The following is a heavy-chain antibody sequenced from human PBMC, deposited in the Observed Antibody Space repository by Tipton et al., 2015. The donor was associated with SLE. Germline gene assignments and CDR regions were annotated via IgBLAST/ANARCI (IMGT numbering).Heavy chain of an antibody. V-gene: IGHV4-34*01. CDR1: GGTFSGYY. Sequence: LRLSCAVYGGTFSGYYWSWIRQSPGKGLEWIGEINYSGNTKYNPSLKSRVTISVDTSKNQFSLKLSSVTAADTAVYYCARAGYSYGFSYYYYGMDVWGQGTTVTVSS. D-gene: IGHD5-18*01. CDR3: ARAGYSYGFSYYYYGMDV. CDR2: INYSGNT. J-gene: IGHJ6*02.